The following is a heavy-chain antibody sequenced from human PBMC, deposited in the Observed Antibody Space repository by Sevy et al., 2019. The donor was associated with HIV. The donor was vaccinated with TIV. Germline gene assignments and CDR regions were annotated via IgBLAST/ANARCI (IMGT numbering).Heavy chain of an antibody. CDR3: ARDHEFYDYGDYRPTFFPDY. Sequence: GGSLRLSCAASGFSFSSYGMHWVRQAPGKGLEWVALIWFDGSNSYYADSVKGRFTISRDTSKNTVYLQMNSLRAEDTAVYYCARDHEFYDYGDYRPTFFPDYWGQGNLVTVSS. V-gene: IGHV3-33*01. D-gene: IGHD4-17*01. CDR1: GFSFSSYG. CDR2: IWFDGSNS. J-gene: IGHJ4*02.